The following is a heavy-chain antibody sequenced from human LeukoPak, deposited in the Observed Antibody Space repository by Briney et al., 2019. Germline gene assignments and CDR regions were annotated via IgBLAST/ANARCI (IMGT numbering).Heavy chain of an antibody. D-gene: IGHD4-17*01. V-gene: IGHV4-39*07. Sequence: SETLSLTCTVSGGSVNSGSYYWSWIRQPPGKGLEWIGEINHSGSTNYNPSLKSRVTISVDTSKNQFSLKLSSVTAADTAVYYCATNGDYSPSAYYYYYYGMDVWGQGTTVTVSS. CDR3: ATNGDYSPSAYYYYYYGMDV. CDR1: GGSVNSGSYY. CDR2: INHSGST. J-gene: IGHJ6*02.